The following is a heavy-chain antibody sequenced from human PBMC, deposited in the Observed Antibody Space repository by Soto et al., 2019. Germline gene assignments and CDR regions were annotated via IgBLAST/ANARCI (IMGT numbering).Heavy chain of an antibody. CDR1: GGSISSSSYY. V-gene: IGHV4-39*01. Sequence: QLQLQESGPGLVKPSETLSLTCTVSGGSISSSSYYWGWIRQPPGKGLEWIGSIYYSGSTYYNPSLKSRVTISVDTSKNQFSLKLSSVTAADTAVYYCASWGYCISTSCQDNYGMDVWGQGTTVTVSS. J-gene: IGHJ6*02. D-gene: IGHD2-2*01. CDR2: IYYSGST. CDR3: ASWGYCISTSCQDNYGMDV.